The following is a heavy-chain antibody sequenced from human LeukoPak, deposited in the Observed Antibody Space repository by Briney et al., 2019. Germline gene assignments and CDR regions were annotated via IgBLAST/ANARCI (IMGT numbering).Heavy chain of an antibody. CDR2: IGTDGSSE. J-gene: IGHJ5*02. V-gene: IGHV3-11*01. Sequence: GGSLRLSCAASRFIFSNYYMSWIRQTPGKGLEWIANIGTDGSSENYADSAKGRFTISRENARNSLFLQMRSLRVEDTAVYFCARAGTYSGYKVFDTWGQGTLVTVAS. CDR1: RFIFSNYY. D-gene: IGHD5-12*01. CDR3: ARAGTYSGYKVFDT.